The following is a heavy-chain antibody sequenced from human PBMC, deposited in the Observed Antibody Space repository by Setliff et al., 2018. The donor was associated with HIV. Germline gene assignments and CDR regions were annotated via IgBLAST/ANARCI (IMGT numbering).Heavy chain of an antibody. CDR1: GYSFITYW. Sequence: PGESLKISCKGSGYSFITYWIGWVRQRPGKGLEWMGIMKPDGSNTRYSPSFQGQVTISVDESISTAYLQWSSLKASDTAFYYCARFYGSYDVGGFDIWGQGTNVTVS. CDR2: MKPDGSNT. V-gene: IGHV5-51*01. CDR3: ARFYGSYDVGGFDI. J-gene: IGHJ3*02. D-gene: IGHD3-16*01.